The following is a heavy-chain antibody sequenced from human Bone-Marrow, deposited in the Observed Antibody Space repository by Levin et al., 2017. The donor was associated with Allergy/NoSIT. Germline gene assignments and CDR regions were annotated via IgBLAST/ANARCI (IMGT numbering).Heavy chain of an antibody. CDR3: ARDSTTYCTSSSCFRRSWFDP. CDR2: VSGDSGYT. Sequence: GASVKVSCKASGYTFTTYGISWVRQAPGQGLEWMGWVSGDSGYTKYPQKFQGRVTMTTDTSTSTAYMELRSLRSDDTAVYYCARDSTTYCTSSSCFRRSWFDPWGQGTLVTVSS. D-gene: IGHD2-2*01. CDR1: GYTFTTYG. V-gene: IGHV1-18*01. J-gene: IGHJ5*02.